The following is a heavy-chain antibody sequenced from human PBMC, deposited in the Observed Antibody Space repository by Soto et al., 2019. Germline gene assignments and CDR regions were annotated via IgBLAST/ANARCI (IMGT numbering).Heavy chain of an antibody. CDR3: ARQLTRDRHIVVVTDFDP. D-gene: IGHD2-21*02. CDR1: GGSISSSSYY. J-gene: IGHJ5*02. Sequence: QLQLQESGPGLVKPSETLSLTCTVSGGSISSSSYYWGWIRQPPGKGLEWIGSIYYSGSTYYNPSLKSRVTISVDTSKNQFSLKLSAVTAADTAVYYWARQLTRDRHIVVVTDFDPWGQGTLVTVSS. V-gene: IGHV4-39*01. CDR2: IYYSGST.